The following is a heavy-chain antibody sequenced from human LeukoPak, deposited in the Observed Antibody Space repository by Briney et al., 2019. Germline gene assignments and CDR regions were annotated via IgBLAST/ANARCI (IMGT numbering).Heavy chain of an antibody. Sequence: GGSLRLSCTASGFTFSGRYMNWVRQAPGKGLEWVSSIGGSGSHIYYADSMKGRFTISRDNAKNSLYLQMNSLGAEDTAVYFCARRGGYCSLPNCRGIGNRFDSWGQGTLVTVSS. CDR2: IGGSGSHI. CDR1: GFTFSGRY. D-gene: IGHD2-15*01. CDR3: ARRGGYCSLPNCRGIGNRFDS. J-gene: IGHJ5*01. V-gene: IGHV3-21*01.